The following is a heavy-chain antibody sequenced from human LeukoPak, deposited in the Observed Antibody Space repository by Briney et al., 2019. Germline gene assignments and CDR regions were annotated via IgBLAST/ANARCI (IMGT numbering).Heavy chain of an antibody. CDR1: GFTFDDYA. V-gene: IGHV3-9*01. CDR3: ARDLTFTMIGWFDY. J-gene: IGHJ4*02. CDR2: IVWDSGTI. Sequence: RTGGSLRLSCAATGFTFDDYAMHWVRQAPGKGLEWGSGIVWDSGTIDYADSVKGRFTISRDNAKNSLYLQMNSLRAEDTAVYYCARDLTFTMIGWFDYWGQGTLVTVSS. D-gene: IGHD3-22*01.